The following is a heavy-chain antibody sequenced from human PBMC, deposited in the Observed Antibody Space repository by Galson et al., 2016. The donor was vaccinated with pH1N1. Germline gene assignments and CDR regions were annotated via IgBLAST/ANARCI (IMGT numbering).Heavy chain of an antibody. Sequence: SVKVSCKASGGTFSSYGINWVRQAPGQGLEWMGGIIPIFNTTKYAQNFQGRVTITADELTTTAYMELTSLRSDDTAMYFCAREDYYDTGLSDWYFDLWGRGTLLTVSS. CDR1: GGTFSSYG. D-gene: IGHD3-22*01. CDR2: IIPIFNTT. V-gene: IGHV1-69*13. J-gene: IGHJ2*01. CDR3: AREDYYDTGLSDWYFDL.